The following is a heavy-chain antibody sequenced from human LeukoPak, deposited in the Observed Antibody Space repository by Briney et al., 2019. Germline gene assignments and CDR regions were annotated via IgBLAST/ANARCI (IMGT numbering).Heavy chain of an antibody. Sequence: GGSLRLSCVASGFTFTDYFMSWVRQAPGKGLVWVSRINEDGSTTNYADSVKGRSTIFRDNAKNTLYLQMNSLRAEDTAVYYCVRDLGGRSGHWGQGTLVTVSS. V-gene: IGHV3-74*01. CDR2: INEDGSTT. J-gene: IGHJ4*02. D-gene: IGHD1-26*01. CDR3: VRDLGGRSGH. CDR1: GFTFTDYF.